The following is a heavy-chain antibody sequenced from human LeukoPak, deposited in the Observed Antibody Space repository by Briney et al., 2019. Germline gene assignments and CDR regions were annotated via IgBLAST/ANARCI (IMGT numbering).Heavy chain of an antibody. Sequence: PGGSLRLSCAASGFIFSNYAMSWVRQAPGKGLEWVSAIGGRDGGTYYADSVKGRFTVSRDDPKNTLYLQMNTLRVEDTAVYYCAKWGDYDVLTGYYVSDYWGQGTLVTVSS. CDR2: IGGRDGGT. CDR1: GFIFSNYA. V-gene: IGHV3-23*01. D-gene: IGHD3-9*01. J-gene: IGHJ4*02. CDR3: AKWGDYDVLTGYYVSDY.